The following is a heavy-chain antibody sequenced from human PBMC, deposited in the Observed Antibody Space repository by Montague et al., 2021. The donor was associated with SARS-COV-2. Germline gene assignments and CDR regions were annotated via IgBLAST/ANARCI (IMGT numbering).Heavy chain of an antibody. CDR3: ARAPIVVSGKNAFDI. D-gene: IGHD6-19*01. Sequence: SETLSLTCAVSGASISSSHWWCWIRQPPGKALVWLVEIYHTGSTIYNSSLTSRVAISVDKSKNQFSLTLSSVTAADTAVYFCARAPIVVSGKNAFDIWGQGEMVTVS. CDR1: GASISSSHW. J-gene: IGHJ3*02. CDR2: IYHTGST. V-gene: IGHV4-4*02.